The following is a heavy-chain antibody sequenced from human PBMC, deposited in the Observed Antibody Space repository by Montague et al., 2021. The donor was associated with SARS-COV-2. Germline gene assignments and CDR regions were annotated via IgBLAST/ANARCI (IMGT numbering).Heavy chain of an antibody. CDR3: ATRTRYPQNDFGF. V-gene: IGHV4-59*05. CDR1: GGSISSYY. Sequence: SETLSLTCSVSGGSISSYYWSWIRQSPGNGLEWIGNIYDGGSTFYNPSLKSRVTIFVDTSKNQFSLKLSSVTAADTAVYYCATRTRYPQNDFGFWGQGTLVTVSS. CDR2: IYDGGST. J-gene: IGHJ4*02. D-gene: IGHD1-14*01.